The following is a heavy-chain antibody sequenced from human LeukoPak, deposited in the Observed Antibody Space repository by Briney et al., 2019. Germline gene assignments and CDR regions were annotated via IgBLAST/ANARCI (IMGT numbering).Heavy chain of an antibody. D-gene: IGHD4/OR15-4a*01. Sequence: PSETLSLTCTVSGGSISSGSYYWSWIRQPAGKGLEWIGRIYTSGSTNYNPSLKSRVTISVDTSKNQFSLKLSSVTAADTAVYYCARLATGARRLDYWGQGTLVTVSS. CDR3: ARLATGARRLDY. V-gene: IGHV4-61*02. CDR2: IYTSGST. J-gene: IGHJ4*02. CDR1: GGSISSGSYY.